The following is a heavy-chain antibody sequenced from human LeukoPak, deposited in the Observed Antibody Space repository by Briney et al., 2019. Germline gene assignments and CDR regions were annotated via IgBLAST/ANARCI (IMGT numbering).Heavy chain of an antibody. CDR1: GFTFSSYG. CDR3: AKDYDFWSGHNPDY. CDR2: IRYDGSNK. J-gene: IGHJ4*02. V-gene: IGHV3-30*02. Sequence: GGSLRLSCAASGFTFSSYGMHWVRQAPGKGLEWVAFIRYDGSNKYYADSVKGRFTISRDNSKNTLYLQTNSLRAEDTAVYYCAKDYDFWSGHNPDYWGQGTLVTVSS. D-gene: IGHD3-3*01.